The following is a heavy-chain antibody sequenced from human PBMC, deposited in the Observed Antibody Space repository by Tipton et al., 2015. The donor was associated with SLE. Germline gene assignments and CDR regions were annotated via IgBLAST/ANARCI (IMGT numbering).Heavy chain of an antibody. V-gene: IGHV4-39*07. J-gene: IGHJ5*02. CDR1: GGSINSDTYY. CDR3: ARDSSGGYNWFDP. CDR2: TYYGDTA. D-gene: IGHD3-22*01. Sequence: TLSLTCSVSGGSINSDTYYWGWIRQPPGKGLEWIGNTYYGDTAYYNPSLKSRVTISVDTSKNQFSLKLSSVTAADTAVYYCARDSSGGYNWFDPWGQGTLVTVSS.